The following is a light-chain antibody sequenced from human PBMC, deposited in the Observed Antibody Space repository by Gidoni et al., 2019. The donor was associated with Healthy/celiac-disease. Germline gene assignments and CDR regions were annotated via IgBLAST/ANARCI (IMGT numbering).Light chain of an antibody. Sequence: EIVMTQSPATLSVSPGERATLSCRASQSVSNNLAWYQQIPGQAPRLLIFGASTRASGIPARFSGSGSGTVFTLTISSLQSEDFAVYYCQQYNNWPPWTFGQGTKVDIK. V-gene: IGKV3-15*01. CDR2: GAS. CDR3: QQYNNWPPWT. J-gene: IGKJ1*01. CDR1: QSVSNN.